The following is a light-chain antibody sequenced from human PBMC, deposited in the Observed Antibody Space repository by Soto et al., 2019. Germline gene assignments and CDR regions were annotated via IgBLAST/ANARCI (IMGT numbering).Light chain of an antibody. CDR1: QSVSSSY. CDR3: QQYGRSRT. Sequence: EIVLTQSPGTLSLSPGERATLSCRASQSVSSSYLAWYQQKPGQAPRLLIYGVSRRATGIPDRFSGSGSGTDFTLTITRLEPEDFAVYYWQQYGRSRTFGQGTKVEIK. V-gene: IGKV3-20*01. CDR2: GVS. J-gene: IGKJ1*01.